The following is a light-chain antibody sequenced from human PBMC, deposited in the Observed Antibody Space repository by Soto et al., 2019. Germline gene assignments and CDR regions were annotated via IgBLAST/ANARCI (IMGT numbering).Light chain of an antibody. CDR2: GAS. CDR3: QQYGSSPTT. CDR1: QSVSSN. V-gene: IGKV3-20*01. J-gene: IGKJ1*01. Sequence: EIIMTQSPATLSVSPGEKATPSCKTSQSVSSNLAWYQQKPGQAPRLLIFGASIRDTGIPDRFSGSGSGTDFTLTINRLEPEDFAVYHCQQYGSSPTTFAQGTKVDIK.